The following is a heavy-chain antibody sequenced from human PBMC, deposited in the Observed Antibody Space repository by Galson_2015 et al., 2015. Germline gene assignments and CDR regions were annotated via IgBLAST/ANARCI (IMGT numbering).Heavy chain of an antibody. D-gene: IGHD2-21*02. CDR3: ARVSVTARDCFHY. J-gene: IGHJ4*02. CDR1: GFTFSTYA. CDR2: ISDSGSGT. Sequence: SLRLSCAASGFTFSTYAMCWVRQVPGKGLEWVSGISDSGSGTYYVDSVKGRFTISRDNAKNSLYLQMNSLRAEDTAVYYCARVSVTARDCFHYWGQGTLVTVSS. V-gene: IGHV3-23*01.